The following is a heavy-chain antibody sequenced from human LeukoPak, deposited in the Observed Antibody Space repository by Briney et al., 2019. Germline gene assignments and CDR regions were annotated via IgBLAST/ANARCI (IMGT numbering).Heavy chain of an antibody. CDR1: GGPRSSGSYY. J-gene: IGHJ3*02. CDR2: IYYSGST. CDR3: ARESNLFGVADDAFDI. V-gene: IGHV4-61*01. D-gene: IGHD3-3*01. Sequence: SETLSLTCTVSGGPRSSGSYYWSWIRQPPGKGLEWIGYIYYSGSTNYNPSLKSRVTISVDTSKNQFSLKLSSVTAADTAVYYCARESNLFGVADDAFDIWGQGTMVTVSS.